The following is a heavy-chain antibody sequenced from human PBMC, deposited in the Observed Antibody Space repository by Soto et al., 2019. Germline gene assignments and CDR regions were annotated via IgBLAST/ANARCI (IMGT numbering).Heavy chain of an antibody. V-gene: IGHV1-69*13. CDR1: GGTFSSYA. CDR3: AKSSGYSYGYYAFDI. J-gene: IGHJ3*02. CDR2: IIPIFGTT. Sequence: ASVKVSCKASGGTFSSYAISWVRQAPGQGLEWMGGIIPIFGTTNYAQKFQGRVTITAEESTSTAYMELSSLRSEDTAVYYCAKSSGYSYGYYAFDIWGQGTMVTVS. D-gene: IGHD5-18*01.